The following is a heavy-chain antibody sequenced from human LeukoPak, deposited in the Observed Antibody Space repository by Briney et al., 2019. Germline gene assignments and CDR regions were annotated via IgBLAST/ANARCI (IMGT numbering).Heavy chain of an antibody. CDR3: ARVVPDPYYFDD. Sequence: PSETLSLTCTVSGGSISSGGYYWSWLRQHTGKGLEWIGYIYYSGSTYYNPSLKSRVTISVDTSKNQFSLKLSSVTAADTAVYYCARVVPDPYYFDDWGQGTLVTVSS. D-gene: IGHD2-2*01. J-gene: IGHJ4*02. CDR1: GGSISSGGYY. CDR2: IYYSGST. V-gene: IGHV4-31*03.